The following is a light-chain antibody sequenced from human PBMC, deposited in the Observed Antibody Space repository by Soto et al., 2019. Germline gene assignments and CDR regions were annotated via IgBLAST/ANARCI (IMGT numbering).Light chain of an antibody. CDR2: LNSDGSH. Sequence: QLVLTQSPSASASLGASVKLTCTLSSGHSSYAIAWHQQQPEKGPRYLMKLNSDGSHSKGDGIPDRFSGSSSGAERYLTISSLQSEDEADYYCQIWGTGQFVFGTVTNLTVL. V-gene: IGLV4-69*01. CDR1: SGHSSYA. J-gene: IGLJ1*01. CDR3: QIWGTGQFV.